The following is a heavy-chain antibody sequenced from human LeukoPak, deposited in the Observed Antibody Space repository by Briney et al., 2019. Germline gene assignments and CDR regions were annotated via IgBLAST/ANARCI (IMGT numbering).Heavy chain of an antibody. CDR3: AVHQGWFDP. CDR1: GYTFSDFH. J-gene: IGHJ5*02. V-gene: IGHV1-18*01. CDR2: VSPYNGET. Sequence: EASVKVSCRASGYTFSDFHITWVREAPGQGLGWMGWVSPYNGETSYAQKFQPRITMTTDTATNTGYMELRSLTSDDTAVYYCAVHQGWFDPWGQGTLVSVSS. D-gene: IGHD2-2*01.